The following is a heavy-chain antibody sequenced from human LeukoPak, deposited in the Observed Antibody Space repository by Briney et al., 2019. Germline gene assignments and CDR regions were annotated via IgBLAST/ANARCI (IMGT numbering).Heavy chain of an antibody. CDR2: INPSAGKT. Sequence: ASVKVSCKASGYIFTTHYIHWVRQAPGQGLEWIGIINPSAGKTSYPQEFQDRVTMTMDTSTSTVYMELSSLGSEDTAVYYCARGANYYDSSGSSNWLDPWGRGTLVTVSS. CDR1: GYIFTTHY. D-gene: IGHD3-22*01. V-gene: IGHV1-46*01. J-gene: IGHJ5*02. CDR3: ARGANYYDSSGSSNWLDP.